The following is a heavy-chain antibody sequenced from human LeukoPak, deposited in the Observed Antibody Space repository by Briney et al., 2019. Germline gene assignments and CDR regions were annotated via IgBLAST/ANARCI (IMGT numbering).Heavy chain of an antibody. V-gene: IGHV3-48*01. J-gene: IGHJ4*02. Sequence: GGSLRLSCAASGFTFSSYSMNWVRQAPGKGLEWVSYISSSSSTIYYADSVKGRFTISRDNAKNSLYLQMNSLRAEDTAVYYCAREQVVAPAAIYYWGQGTLVTVSS. CDR2: ISSSSSTI. D-gene: IGHD2-2*01. CDR1: GFTFSSYS. CDR3: AREQVVAPAAIYY.